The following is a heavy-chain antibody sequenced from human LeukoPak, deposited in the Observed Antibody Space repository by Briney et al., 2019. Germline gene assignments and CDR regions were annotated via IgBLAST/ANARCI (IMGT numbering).Heavy chain of an antibody. CDR2: ISYDGSNK. J-gene: IGHJ3*02. CDR3: ARDSSGRTGGAFDI. CDR1: GFTFSSYA. D-gene: IGHD1-26*01. Sequence: GGSLRLSCAASGFTFSSYAMHWVRQAPGKGLEWVAVISYDGSNKYYADSVKGRFTISRDNSKNTLYLQMNSLRAEDTAVYYCARDSSGRTGGAFDIWGQGTMVTVSS. V-gene: IGHV3-30-3*01.